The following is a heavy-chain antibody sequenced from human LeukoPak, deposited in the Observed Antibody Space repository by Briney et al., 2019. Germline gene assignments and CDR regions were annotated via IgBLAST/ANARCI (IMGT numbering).Heavy chain of an antibody. CDR3: ARGGYCSSTSCPPVGWFDP. V-gene: IGHV3-21*01. Sequence: GGSLRLSCAASGFTFSSYSMNWVRQAPGKGLEWVSSISSSSSYIYYADSVEGRFTISRDNAKNSLYLQMNSLRAEDTAVYYCARGGYCSSTSCPPVGWFDPWGQGTLVTVSS. D-gene: IGHD2-2*01. CDR2: ISSSSSYI. CDR1: GFTFSSYS. J-gene: IGHJ5*02.